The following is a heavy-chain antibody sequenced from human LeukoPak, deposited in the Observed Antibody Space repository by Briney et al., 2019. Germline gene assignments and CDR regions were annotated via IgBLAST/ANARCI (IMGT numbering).Heavy chain of an antibody. V-gene: IGHV4-34*01. CDR1: GGSFRGYY. CDR3: ARGKNVRAARSYYYYMDV. J-gene: IGHJ6*03. CDR2: INHSGST. Sequence: KSSPTLALTYAVYGGSFRGYYWSWIRQPPGKGLEGSGEINHSGSTNYNPSLTSRVTISVDTSKNQFSLQLSSVTAADTAVYYCARGKNVRAARSYYYYMDVWGEGTTVTVSS. D-gene: IGHD6-6*01.